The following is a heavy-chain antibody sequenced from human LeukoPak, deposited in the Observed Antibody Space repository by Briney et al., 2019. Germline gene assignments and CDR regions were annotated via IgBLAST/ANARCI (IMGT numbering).Heavy chain of an antibody. V-gene: IGHV4-59*12. CDR1: GGSISSYY. D-gene: IGHD6-19*01. CDR3: ARGHSSRIAVAYFDY. CDR2: IYYSGST. J-gene: IGHJ4*02. Sequence: SETLSLTCTVSGGSISSYYWSWIRQPPGKGLEWIGYIYYSGSTNYNPSLKSRVTISVDTSKNQFSLKLSSVTAADTAVYYCARGHSSRIAVAYFDYWGQGTLVTVSS.